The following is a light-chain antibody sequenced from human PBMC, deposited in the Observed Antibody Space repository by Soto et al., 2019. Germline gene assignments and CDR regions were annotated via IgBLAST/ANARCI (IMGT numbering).Light chain of an antibody. V-gene: IGLV1-44*01. Sequence: QSVLTQPPSASGTPGQRVTISCSGSSSNIGSNAVNWYQQLPGTAPTLLIYSNNQRPSGVPDRFSGSHSGTAASLAVNGLQSEDEADYYCAAWDDSLNGPLFGGGTKLTVL. CDR2: SNN. CDR3: AAWDDSLNGPL. CDR1: SSNIGSNA. J-gene: IGLJ3*02.